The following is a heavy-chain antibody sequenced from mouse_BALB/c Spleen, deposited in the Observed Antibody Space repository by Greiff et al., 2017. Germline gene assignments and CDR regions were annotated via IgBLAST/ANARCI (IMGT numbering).Heavy chain of an antibody. CDR3: TGDIAATAWFAY. CDR2: IYPSDSYT. Sequence: QVQLQQPGAELVRPGASVKLSCKASGYTFTSYWINWVKQRPGQGLEWIGNIYPSDSYTNYNQKFKDKATLTVDKSSSTAYMQLSSPTSEDSAVYYCTGDIAATAWFAYWGQGTLVTVSA. V-gene: IGHV1-69*02. CDR1: GYTFTSYW. J-gene: IGHJ3*01. D-gene: IGHD1-2*01.